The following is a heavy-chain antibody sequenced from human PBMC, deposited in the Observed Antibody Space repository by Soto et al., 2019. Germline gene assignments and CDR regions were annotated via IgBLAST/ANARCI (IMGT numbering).Heavy chain of an antibody. D-gene: IGHD6-13*01. V-gene: IGHV4-39*01. CDR1: GGSISSRSYY. J-gene: IGHJ4*02. CDR3: ARHKDTSSRYLLPDF. CDR2: IYYSGHA. Sequence: QLQLQESGPGLVKPSETLSLTCTVSGGSISSRSYYWGWIRQPPEKGLEWIGSIYYSGHAYYNPSLKSRVAVSVDTSKNQFSLKVTSVTATDTAVYYCARHKDTSSRYLLPDFWGQGTLVTVSS.